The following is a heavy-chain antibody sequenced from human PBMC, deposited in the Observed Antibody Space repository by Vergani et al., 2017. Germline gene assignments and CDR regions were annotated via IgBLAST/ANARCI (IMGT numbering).Heavy chain of an antibody. J-gene: IGHJ4*02. CDR2: KSYDGSNK. V-gene: IGHV3-30*04. Sequence: QVQLVESGGGVVQPGRSLRLSCAASGFTFSSYAMHWVRQAPGKGLEWVAVKSYDGSNKYYADSVKGRFTISRDNSKNTLYLQMNSLRAEDTAVYYCARDSPDCSGGSCPLDYWGQGTLVTVSS. CDR3: ARDSPDCSGGSCPLDY. CDR1: GFTFSSYA. D-gene: IGHD2-15*01.